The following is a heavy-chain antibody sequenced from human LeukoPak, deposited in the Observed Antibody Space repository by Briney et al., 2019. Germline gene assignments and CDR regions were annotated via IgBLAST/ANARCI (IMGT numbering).Heavy chain of an antibody. D-gene: IGHD3-10*01. CDR2: MSSRDDTR. CDR1: GFTFSSFE. Sequence: GGSLRLSCAASGFTFSSFEMDWVRQAPGKGLEWVSYMSSRDDTRYYAESVRGRFTMSRDNTKNSLSLQMNSLRAEDTAFYYCARGFGRFGHRFGYLGQGTLVTVSS. V-gene: IGHV3-48*03. J-gene: IGHJ4*02. CDR3: ARGFGRFGHRFGY.